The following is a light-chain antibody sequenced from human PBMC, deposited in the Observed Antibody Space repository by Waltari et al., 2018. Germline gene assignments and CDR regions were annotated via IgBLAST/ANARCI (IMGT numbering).Light chain of an antibody. CDR1: QSINSY. CDR2: AAS. CDR3: QQSYSTLWT. Sequence: DIQMTQSPSSLSASVGDRVTLTCRASQSINSYLNWYQQKPGKAPKLLIYAASRLQSGVPSRFSGSGSGTDFTLTISSLQPEDFATYYCQQSYSTLWTFGQGTKVEIK. V-gene: IGKV1-39*01. J-gene: IGKJ1*01.